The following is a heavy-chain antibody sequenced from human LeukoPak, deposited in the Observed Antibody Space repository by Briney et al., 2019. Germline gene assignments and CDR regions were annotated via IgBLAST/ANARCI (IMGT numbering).Heavy chain of an antibody. D-gene: IGHD3-22*01. Sequence: GGSLRLSCAASGVTFSSSGGYCMNWVRQAPGKGLEWVSSISVRSSHIYYADSVKGRFTISRDNAKNSVYLQMNSLRAEDTAVYYCARGYDSSGHSPGALDYWGQGTLVTVSS. CDR1: GVTFSSSGGYC. J-gene: IGHJ4*02. CDR3: ARGYDSSGHSPGALDY. CDR2: ISVRSSHI. V-gene: IGHV3-21*01.